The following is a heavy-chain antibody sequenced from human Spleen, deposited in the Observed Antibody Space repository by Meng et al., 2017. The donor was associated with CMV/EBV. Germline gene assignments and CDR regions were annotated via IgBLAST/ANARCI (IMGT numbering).Heavy chain of an antibody. CDR3: ARDGGAFDI. CDR1: GFTFSSYS. CDR2: ISSSGSTI. V-gene: IGHV3-48*04. J-gene: IGHJ3*02. Sequence: GESLKISCAASGFTFSSYSMNWVRQAPGRGLEWVSYISSSGSTIYYADSVKGPFTISRDNAKNSLYLQMNSLRAEDTAVYYCARDGGAFDIWGQGTMVTVSS. D-gene: IGHD2-15*01.